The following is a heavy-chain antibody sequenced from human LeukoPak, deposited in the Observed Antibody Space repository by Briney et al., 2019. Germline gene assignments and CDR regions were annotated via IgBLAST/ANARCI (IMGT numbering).Heavy chain of an antibody. CDR3: AKDYYDSSGYYHAWYFDL. CDR2: IRYDGSNK. Sequence: GGSLRLSCAASGFTFSSYGMHWVRQAPGKGLEWVAVIRYDGSNKYYADSVKGRFTISRDNSKNTLYLQMNSLRAEDTAVYYCAKDYYDSSGYYHAWYFDLWGRGTLVTVSS. V-gene: IGHV3-30*02. CDR1: GFTFSSYG. D-gene: IGHD3-22*01. J-gene: IGHJ2*01.